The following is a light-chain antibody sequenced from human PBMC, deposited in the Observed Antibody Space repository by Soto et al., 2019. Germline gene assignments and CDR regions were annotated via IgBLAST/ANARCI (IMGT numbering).Light chain of an antibody. CDR2: ATS. CDR1: QSVSSSR. J-gene: IGKJ1*01. Sequence: EIVLTQSPGTLSLSPGERATLSCRASQSVSSSRLAWYRQKPVQAPRLLIYATSSRATGIPDRFSGSGSGTDFTLTISRLEPEDFAVYYCQQYGRSGTFGQGTKVDIK. V-gene: IGKV3-20*01. CDR3: QQYGRSGT.